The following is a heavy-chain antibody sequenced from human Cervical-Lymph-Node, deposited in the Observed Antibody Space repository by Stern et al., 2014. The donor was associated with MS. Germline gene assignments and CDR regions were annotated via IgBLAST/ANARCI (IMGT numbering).Heavy chain of an antibody. CDR2: INGDGTVS. CDR3: ASAYRES. J-gene: IGHJ4*02. V-gene: IGHV3-74*02. D-gene: IGHD1-1*01. CDR1: GFNFRTYW. Sequence: EDQLVESGGGIVQPGGSLMISCVASGFNFRTYWMHWVRQGPGTGLGWVSRINGDGTVSTYADSVRGRFTISRNNANNTMSLQLDNLRVEDTAIYYCASAYRESWGQGTLVTVST.